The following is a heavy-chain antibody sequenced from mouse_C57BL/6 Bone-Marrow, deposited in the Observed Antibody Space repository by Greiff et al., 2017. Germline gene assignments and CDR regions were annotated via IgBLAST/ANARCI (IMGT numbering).Heavy chain of an antibody. Sequence: QVHVKQSGPELVKPGASVKLSCKASGYTFTSYDINWVKQRPGQGLEWIGWIYPRDGSTKYNEKFKGKATLTVDKSSSTAYMQLSSLTSEDSAVYYCARELQFAYWGQGTLVTVSA. V-gene: IGHV1-85*01. CDR3: ARELQFAY. J-gene: IGHJ3*01. CDR1: GYTFTSYD. CDR2: IYPRDGST.